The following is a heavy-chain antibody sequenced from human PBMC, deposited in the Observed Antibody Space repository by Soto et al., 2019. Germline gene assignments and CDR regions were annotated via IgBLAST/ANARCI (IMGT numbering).Heavy chain of an antibody. CDR3: AREVVGPTTNWFDP. D-gene: IGHD1-26*01. J-gene: IGHJ5*02. Sequence: EVQLVEPGGGLVKPGGSLRLSCAASGFMFGSHTMTWVRQATGKGLEWVASISSVSSYIYYADSVKGRFTISRDNAKDSLYLQMDSLRAEDTAVYFCAREVVGPTTNWFDPWGQGTLVTVSS. V-gene: IGHV3-21*06. CDR2: ISSVSSYI. CDR1: GFMFGSHT.